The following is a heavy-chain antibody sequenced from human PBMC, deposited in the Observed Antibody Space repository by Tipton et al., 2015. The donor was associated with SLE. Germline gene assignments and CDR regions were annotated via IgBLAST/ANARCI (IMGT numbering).Heavy chain of an antibody. D-gene: IGHD5-18*01. CDR1: GGSISSYY. V-gene: IGHV4-59*01. CDR2: IYYSGST. J-gene: IGHJ6*03. Sequence: TLSLTCTVSGGSISSYYWSWIRQPPGTGLEWIGYIYYSGSTNYNPSLKSRVTISVDTSKNQFSLKLSSVTAADTAVYYCARDGAGYSYGYYYYYYMDVWGKGTTVTVSS. CDR3: ARDGAGYSYGYYYYYYMDV.